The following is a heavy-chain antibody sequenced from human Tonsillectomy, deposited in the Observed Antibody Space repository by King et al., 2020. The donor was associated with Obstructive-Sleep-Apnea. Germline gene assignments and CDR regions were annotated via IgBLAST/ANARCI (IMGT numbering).Heavy chain of an antibody. J-gene: IGHJ4*02. Sequence: VQLVESGGGLVQPGGSLRLSCAASGFTFSSYAMSWVRQAPGKGLEWVSAISGSGGSTYYADFVKGRFTISRDNSKNTLLLQMNSLRAEDTAVYYCAKDQEYYDSSGYYSVWGQGTLVTVSS. D-gene: IGHD3-22*01. V-gene: IGHV3-23*04. CDR1: GFTFSSYA. CDR3: AKDQEYYDSSGYYSV. CDR2: ISGSGGST.